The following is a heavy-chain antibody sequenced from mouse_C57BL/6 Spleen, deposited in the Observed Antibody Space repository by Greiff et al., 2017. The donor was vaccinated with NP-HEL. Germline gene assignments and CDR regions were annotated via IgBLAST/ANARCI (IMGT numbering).Heavy chain of an antibody. CDR3: ARGPYGYDPRRFAY. V-gene: IGHV1-80*01. Sequence: QVQLQQSGAELVKPGASVKLSCKASGYAFSSYWMNWVKQRPGKGLEWIGQIYPGDGDTNYNGNFKGKATLTADKSSSTAYMQLSSLTSEDYAVYFCARGPYGYDPRRFAYWGQGTLVTVSA. CDR2: IYPGDGDT. D-gene: IGHD2-2*01. CDR1: GYAFSSYW. J-gene: IGHJ3*01.